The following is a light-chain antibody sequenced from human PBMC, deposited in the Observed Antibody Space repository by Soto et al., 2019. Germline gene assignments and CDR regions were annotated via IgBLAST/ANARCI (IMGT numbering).Light chain of an antibody. V-gene: IGKV1-33*01. CDR2: DAS. CDR3: QQYDNPLFS. CDR1: QDISNY. Sequence: DIQMTQSPASLSASVGDRVTITCQASQDISNYLNWYQQKPGKAPKLLIDDASNLETGVPSRFSGSARGTVFTFAISSLQPEDIATAYCQQYDNPLFSFGPGTKVDIK. J-gene: IGKJ3*01.